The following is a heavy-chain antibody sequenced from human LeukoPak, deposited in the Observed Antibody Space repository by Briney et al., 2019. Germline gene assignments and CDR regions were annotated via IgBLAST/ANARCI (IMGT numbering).Heavy chain of an antibody. D-gene: IGHD3-16*01. CDR3: ARALRAYYYYGMDV. J-gene: IGHJ6*02. CDR2: IIPILGIA. Sequence: SVKVSCKASGYTFTGYYMHWVRQAPGQGLEWMGRIIPILGIANYAQKFQGRVTITADKSTSTAYMELSSLRSEDTAVYYCARALRAYYYYGMDVWGQGTTVTVSS. CDR1: GYTFTGYY. V-gene: IGHV1-69*04.